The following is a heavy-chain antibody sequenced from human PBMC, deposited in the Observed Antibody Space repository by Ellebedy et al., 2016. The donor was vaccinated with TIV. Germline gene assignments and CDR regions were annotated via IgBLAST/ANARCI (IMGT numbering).Heavy chain of an antibody. V-gene: IGHV3-64D*06. CDR1: GFTFSSYA. D-gene: IGHD3-10*01. Sequence: GESMKISCSASGFTFSSYAMHWVRQAPGKGLEYVSAISSNGGSTYYADSVKGRFTISRDNSKNTLYRQMSSLRAEDTAVYYCVKDALGSITMVRGVIRYFDYWGQGTLVTVSS. J-gene: IGHJ4*02. CDR3: VKDALGSITMVRGVIRYFDY. CDR2: ISSNGGST.